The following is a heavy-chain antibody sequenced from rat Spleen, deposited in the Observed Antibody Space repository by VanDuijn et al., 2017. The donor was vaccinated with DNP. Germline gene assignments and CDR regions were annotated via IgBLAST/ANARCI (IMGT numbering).Heavy chain of an antibody. V-gene: IGHV3-1*01. CDR2: ISYSGNT. Sequence: EVQLQESGPGLLKPSQSLSLTCSVTGYSITSDYWGWIRKFPGNKMAWIGHISYSGNTGYNPSLKSRISITRDTSNNQFFLQLKSVTTEDTATYYCARGNDDYYPNWYFDFWGPGTMVTVSS. J-gene: IGHJ1*01. D-gene: IGHD1-12*03. CDR1: GYSITSDY. CDR3: ARGNDDYYPNWYFDF.